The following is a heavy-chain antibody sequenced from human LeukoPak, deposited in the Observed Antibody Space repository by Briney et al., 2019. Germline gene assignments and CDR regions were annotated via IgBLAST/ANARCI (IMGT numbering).Heavy chain of an antibody. D-gene: IGHD7-27*01. CDR1: GFTFSSYT. J-gene: IGHJ4*02. CDR2: ITTSDGNT. Sequence: AGGSLRLSCAASGFTFSSYTMSWVSQAPGKGLEGVSTITTSDGNTYYADSVKGRFTVSRDNSKNTLFLQMNSLRAEDTAVYYCAKDGGLWVSAHWGDSWGRGTLVTVSS. CDR3: AKDGGLWVSAHWGDS. V-gene: IGHV3-23*01.